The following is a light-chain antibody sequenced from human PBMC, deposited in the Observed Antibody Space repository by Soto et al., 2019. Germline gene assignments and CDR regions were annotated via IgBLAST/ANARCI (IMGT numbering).Light chain of an antibody. Sequence: QSALTQPASVSGSPGQSITISCTGTPRDVGGYNYVSWYQQHPGKAPKLMIYEVSNRPSGVSNRFSGSKSGNTASLTISGLQAEDEADYYCSSYTSSSTVWVFGGGTKLTVL. CDR3: SSYTSSSTVWV. CDR1: PRDVGGYNY. J-gene: IGLJ3*02. CDR2: EVS. V-gene: IGLV2-14*01.